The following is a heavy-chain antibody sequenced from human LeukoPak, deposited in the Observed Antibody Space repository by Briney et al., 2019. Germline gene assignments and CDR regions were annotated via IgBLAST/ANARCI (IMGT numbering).Heavy chain of an antibody. CDR2: IYYSGST. CDR1: GGSISSYY. J-gene: IGHJ3*02. V-gene: IGHV4-59*08. CDR3: ARRGTAMVSDAFDI. Sequence: PSETLSLTCTVSGGSISSYYWSWIRQPPGKGLEWIGYIYYSGSTNYNPSLKSRVSISVDTSKNQFSLNLISVTAADTAVYYCARRGTAMVSDAFDIWGQGTMVTVSS. D-gene: IGHD5-18*01.